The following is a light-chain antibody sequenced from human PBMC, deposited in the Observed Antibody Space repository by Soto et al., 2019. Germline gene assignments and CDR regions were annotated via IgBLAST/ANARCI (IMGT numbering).Light chain of an antibody. CDR2: SNN. CDR3: ATWDDRLSGQV. J-gene: IGLJ3*02. CDR1: SSSFGSNT. Sequence: QSVLTQPPSASGTPGQRVTISCSGSSSSFGSNTVNWYRQLPGTAPKLLIYSNNQRPSGVPDRFSGSKSGSSASLAISGLQSEDEADYYCATWDDRLSGQVFGGGTKLTVL. V-gene: IGLV1-44*01.